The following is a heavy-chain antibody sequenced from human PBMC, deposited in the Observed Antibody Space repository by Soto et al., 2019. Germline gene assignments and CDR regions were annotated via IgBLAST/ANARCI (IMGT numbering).Heavy chain of an antibody. CDR3: ASTSTNYYYYGMDV. D-gene: IGHD2-8*01. CDR2: IKQDGSEK. CDR1: GFTFSSYW. Sequence: GGSLRLSCAASGFTFSSYWMSWVRQAPGKGLEGVANIKQDGSEKYYVDSVKGRFTISRDNAKNSLYLQMNSLRAEDTAVYYCASTSTNYYYYGMDVWGQGTTVTVSS. J-gene: IGHJ6*02. V-gene: IGHV3-7*03.